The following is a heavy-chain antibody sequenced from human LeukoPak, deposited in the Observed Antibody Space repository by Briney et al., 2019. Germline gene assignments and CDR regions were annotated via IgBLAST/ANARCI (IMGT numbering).Heavy chain of an antibody. V-gene: IGHV1-69*04. CDR2: IIPILGIA. Sequence: RASVKVSCKASGGTFSSYAISWVRQAPGQGLEWMGRIIPILGIANYAQKFQGRVTITADKSTSTAYMELSSLRSEDTAVYYCATDLLTSSRFDPWGQGTLVTVSS. J-gene: IGHJ5*02. CDR3: ATDLLTSSRFDP. CDR1: GGTFSSYA. D-gene: IGHD2-8*01.